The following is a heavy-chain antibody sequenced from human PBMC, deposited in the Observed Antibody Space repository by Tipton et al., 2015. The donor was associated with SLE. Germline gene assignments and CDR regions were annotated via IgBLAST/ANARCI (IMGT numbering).Heavy chain of an antibody. V-gene: IGHV4-59*01. D-gene: IGHD3-22*01. J-gene: IGHJ3*02. CDR2: IYYSGST. Sequence: TLSLTCAVYGGSFSGYYWSWIRQPPGKGLEWIGYIYYSGSTNYNPSLKSRVTISVDTSKNQFSLKLSSVTAADTAVYYCARSLYDSSGYTSARDAFDIWGQGTMVTVSS. CDR1: GGSFSGYY. CDR3: ARSLYDSSGYTSARDAFDI.